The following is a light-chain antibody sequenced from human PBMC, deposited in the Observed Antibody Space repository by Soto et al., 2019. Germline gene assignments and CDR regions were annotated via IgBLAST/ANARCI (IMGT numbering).Light chain of an antibody. CDR1: SSDVGSYNL. Sequence: QSALTQPASVSGSPGQSITISCTGTSSDVGSYNLVSWYQQHPGKAPKLMIYEVSKRPSGVSNRFSGSKSGNTASLTISGLQAEDEADYDCCSYAGSSTFKVFGGGTKVTVL. CDR3: CSYAGSSTFKV. J-gene: IGLJ3*02. CDR2: EVS. V-gene: IGLV2-23*02.